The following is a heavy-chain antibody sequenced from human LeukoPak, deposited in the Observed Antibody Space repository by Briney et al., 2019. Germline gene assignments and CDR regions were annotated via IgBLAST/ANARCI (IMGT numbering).Heavy chain of an antibody. J-gene: IGHJ5*02. D-gene: IGHD1-26*01. CDR1: GFVFSNSW. CDR3: ARRAIYYRDWFAP. CDR2: ISIDGSMV. Sequence: GGSLRLSCAASGFVFSNSWMYWVRQTPGKGLVWVSRISIDGSMVDYADSVKGRFTISRDNAKDTLFLQMNSLRVDDTAVYYCARRAIYYRDWFAPWGQGVPVIVSS. V-gene: IGHV3-74*01.